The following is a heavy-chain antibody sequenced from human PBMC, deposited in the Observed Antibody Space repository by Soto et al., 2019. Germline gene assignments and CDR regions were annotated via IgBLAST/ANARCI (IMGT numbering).Heavy chain of an antibody. V-gene: IGHV4-4*02. CDR2: IQYSGST. CDR1: GGSISSSNW. Sequence: SETLSLTCAVSGGSISSSNWWSWVRQPPGKGLEWIGFIQYSGSTSYNPSLKSRVTISLDTSKNQFSLKLSSVTAADTAVYYCAKNNWLDRWSQGTLVTVSS. J-gene: IGHJ5*02. CDR3: AKNNWLDR.